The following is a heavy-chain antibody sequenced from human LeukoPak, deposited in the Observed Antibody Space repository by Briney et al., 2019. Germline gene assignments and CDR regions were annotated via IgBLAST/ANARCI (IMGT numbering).Heavy chain of an antibody. CDR2: ISASGGST. D-gene: IGHD3-10*01. CDR1: GFTLSSYA. Sequence: PGGSLRLSCAASGFTLSSYAMSWGRQAPGKGLEWVSSISASGGSTNYADSLKGRFTISRDNSKNTVYLQMNSLRAEDTAVYYCAKVMKGSERLTMVRGVIIKTAGLYYMDVWGKGTTVTVSS. V-gene: IGHV3-23*01. J-gene: IGHJ6*03. CDR3: AKVMKGSERLTMVRGVIIKTAGLYYMDV.